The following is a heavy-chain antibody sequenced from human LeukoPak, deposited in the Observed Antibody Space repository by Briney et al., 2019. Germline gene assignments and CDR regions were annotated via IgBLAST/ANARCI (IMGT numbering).Heavy chain of an antibody. CDR2: IFYTGST. D-gene: IGHD1-26*01. J-gene: IGHJ4*02. CDR3: ARGSGTYPYYFDY. V-gene: IGHV4-61*01. CDR1: GVSVSSGNYY. Sequence: SETLSLTCTVSGVSVSSGNYYWNWIRQPPGKGLEWIGYIFYTGSTNYNPSLKSRLTISIDTSKNQFSLKLTSVTAADSAVYYCARGSGTYPYYFDYWGQGTLVTVSS.